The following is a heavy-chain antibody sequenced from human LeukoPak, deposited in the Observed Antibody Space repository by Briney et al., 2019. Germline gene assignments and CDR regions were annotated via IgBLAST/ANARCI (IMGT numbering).Heavy chain of an antibody. CDR2: IYSGGST. Sequence: SGGSLRLSCVASGFTVSSNYMSWDRQAPGKGLEWVSVIYSGGSTYYAGSLRGRFTISRDNSKNTLYLQMTSLRAEDTAVYYCARDNRYGGYNNFDYWGQGTLVTVSS. CDR3: ARDNRYGGYNNFDY. D-gene: IGHD5-24*01. J-gene: IGHJ4*02. V-gene: IGHV3-53*01. CDR1: GFTVSSNY.